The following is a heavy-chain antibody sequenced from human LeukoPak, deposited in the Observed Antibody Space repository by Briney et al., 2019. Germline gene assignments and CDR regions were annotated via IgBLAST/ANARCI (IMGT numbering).Heavy chain of an antibody. Sequence: GGSLRLSCAASGFTVSSNYMSWVRQAPGKGLEWVSVIYSGGSTYYADSVKGRFTISRDNSKNTLYLQMNSLRAEDTAVYYCARAQPYYDILTGYFPGAFDIWGQGTMVTVSS. J-gene: IGHJ3*02. D-gene: IGHD3-9*01. CDR3: ARAQPYYDILTGYFPGAFDI. CDR2: IYSGGST. V-gene: IGHV3-53*01. CDR1: GFTVSSNY.